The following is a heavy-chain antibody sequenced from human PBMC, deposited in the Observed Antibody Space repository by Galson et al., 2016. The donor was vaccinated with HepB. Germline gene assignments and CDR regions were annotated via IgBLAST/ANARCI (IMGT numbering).Heavy chain of an antibody. CDR2: ISGYNGIT. V-gene: IGHV1-18*01. Sequence: SVKVSCKASGYTFSTYGITWVRQAPGQGLEWMGWISGYNGITNYAQMLQGRVTMTTDTSTATAFMELRSLGSDDTAVYYCARDKSPIVVVPGANSYYYYYGMDFWGEGTPVSASS. CDR1: GYTFSTYG. D-gene: IGHD2-2*01. CDR3: ARDKSPIVVVPGANSYYYYYGMDF. J-gene: IGHJ6*02.